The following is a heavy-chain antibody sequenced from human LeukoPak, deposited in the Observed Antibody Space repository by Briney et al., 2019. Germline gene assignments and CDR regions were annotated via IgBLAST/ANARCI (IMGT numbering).Heavy chain of an antibody. CDR3: ARSRVRGTIFGVVLDDYYYYYGMDV. V-gene: IGHV4-59*01. CDR1: GGSISSYY. J-gene: IGHJ6*02. Sequence: SETLSLTCTVSGGSISSYYWSWLRQPPGKGLEWIGYIYYSGSTNYNPSLKGRVTISVDTSKNQFSLKLSSVTAADTAVYYCARSRVRGTIFGVVLDDYYYYYGMDVWGQGTTVTVSS. CDR2: IYYSGST. D-gene: IGHD3-3*01.